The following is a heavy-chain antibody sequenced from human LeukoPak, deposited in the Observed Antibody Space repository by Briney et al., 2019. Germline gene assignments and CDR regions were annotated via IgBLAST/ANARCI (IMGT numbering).Heavy chain of an antibody. J-gene: IGHJ4*02. D-gene: IGHD2-21*01. Sequence: PGGSLRLSRAASGFSVSSSYMYWVRQAPGKGLEWVSFFYRGDTTYYAESVRGRFTISRDNSKNTLYLLMNSLIPEDTAVYYCAREVISIPSYFDSWGQGTLVTVSS. V-gene: IGHV3-53*01. CDR2: FYRGDTT. CDR3: AREVISIPSYFDS. CDR1: GFSVSSSY.